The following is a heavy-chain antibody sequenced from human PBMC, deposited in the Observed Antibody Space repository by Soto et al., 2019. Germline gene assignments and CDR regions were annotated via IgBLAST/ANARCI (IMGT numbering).Heavy chain of an antibody. D-gene: IGHD1-26*01. CDR2: IKRNADGGTT. J-gene: IGHJ4*02. V-gene: IGHV3-15*07. CDR3: TTDGALFKLGGCGF. CDR1: GFTFRNAL. Sequence: PWGSLRLSCAASGFTFRNALMNWVRQAPGKGLEWVGRIKRNADGGTTDYAEPVKGRFTISRDDSKTTLYLNMDSLKTEDTAVYYCTTDGALFKLGGCGFWGQGTLVTVSP.